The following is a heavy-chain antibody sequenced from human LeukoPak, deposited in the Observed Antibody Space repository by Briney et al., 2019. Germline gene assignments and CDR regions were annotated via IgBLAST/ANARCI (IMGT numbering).Heavy chain of an antibody. V-gene: IGHV4-59*08. CDR3: ARHTFGYSSSSGDWFDP. CDR1: SGSFRNSY. CDR2: IYYSGST. J-gene: IGHJ5*02. Sequence: SETLSLTCTVSSGSFRNSYSSGIRSPPGKGRGCSGYIYYSGSTNYNPSLKSRVPISIDTSENQFSLKLSSVTAADTAVYYCARHTFGYSSSSGDWFDPWGQGTLVTVSS. D-gene: IGHD6-6*01.